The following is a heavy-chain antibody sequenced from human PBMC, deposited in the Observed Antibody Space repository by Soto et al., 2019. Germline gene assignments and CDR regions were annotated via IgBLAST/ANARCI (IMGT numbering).Heavy chain of an antibody. J-gene: IGHJ4*02. Sequence: QVQLVQSGAEVKKPGSTVKVSCKASGGTFSSYAISWVRQAPGQGLEWMGGIIPIFGTANYAQKFQGRVTITADESTSTAYMELSSLSSEDTAVYYCAREAAVVAATRDQNFDYWGQGTLVTVSS. CDR2: IIPIFGTA. V-gene: IGHV1-69*12. D-gene: IGHD2-15*01. CDR3: AREAAVVAATRDQNFDY. CDR1: GGTFSSYA.